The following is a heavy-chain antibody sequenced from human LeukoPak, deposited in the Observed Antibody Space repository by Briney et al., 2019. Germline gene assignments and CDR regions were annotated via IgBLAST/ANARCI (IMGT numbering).Heavy chain of an antibody. CDR2: INSSGSTF. V-gene: IGHV3-48*03. CDR3: ARGGGFWSGYYTPTFDY. CDR1: GFTFSSYE. Sequence: GGSLRLSCAASGFTFSSYEMNWVRQAPGKGLEWVSYINSSGSTFYYADSVKGRFTISRDNAKNSLYLQMNSLRAEDTAVYYCARGGGFWSGYYTPTFDYWGQGTLVTVS. J-gene: IGHJ4*02. D-gene: IGHD3-3*01.